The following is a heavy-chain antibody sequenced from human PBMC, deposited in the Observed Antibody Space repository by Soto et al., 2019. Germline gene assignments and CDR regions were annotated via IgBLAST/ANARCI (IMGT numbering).Heavy chain of an antibody. D-gene: IGHD2-15*01. CDR2: INPDNGNT. Sequence: ASVKVSCKASGYTFTRYTMNWVRQAPGRRLEWMGWINPDNGNTKSSQKFQDRVIITRDTSASTAYMDLSSLRSEDTAVYYCARGIATGQLDPWGQGTLVTVSS. V-gene: IGHV1-3*01. CDR3: ARGIATGQLDP. J-gene: IGHJ5*02. CDR1: GYTFTRYT.